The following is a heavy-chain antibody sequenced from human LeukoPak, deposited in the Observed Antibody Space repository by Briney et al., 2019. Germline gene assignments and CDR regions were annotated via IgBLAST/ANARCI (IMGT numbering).Heavy chain of an antibody. CDR1: GGTFSSYA. V-gene: IGHV1-69*13. CDR2: VIPIFGTA. J-gene: IGHJ6*02. Sequence: SVKVSCKASGGTFSSYAISWVRQAPGQGLEWMGGVIPIFGTANYAQKFQGRVTITADESTSTAYMELSSLRSEDTAVYYCASFGYSSSWYQKSPYYYYGMDVWGQGTTVTVSS. CDR3: ASFGYSSSWYQKSPYYYYGMDV. D-gene: IGHD6-13*01.